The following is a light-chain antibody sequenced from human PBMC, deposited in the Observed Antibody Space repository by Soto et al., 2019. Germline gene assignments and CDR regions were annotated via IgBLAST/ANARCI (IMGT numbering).Light chain of an antibody. J-gene: IGKJ2*01. CDR3: QQYKNWPPGDT. V-gene: IGKV3-15*01. Sequence: EIVMTQSPATLSVSPGERATLSCRASQSVSSNLAWYQQKPGQAPRLLIYGASTRATGIPARFSGSGSGTEFTLTISSLQSEDFAVYYCQQYKNWPPGDTFGQGTKLEIK. CDR1: QSVSSN. CDR2: GAS.